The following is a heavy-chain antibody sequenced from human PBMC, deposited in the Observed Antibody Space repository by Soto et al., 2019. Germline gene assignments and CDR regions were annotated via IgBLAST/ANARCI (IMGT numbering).Heavy chain of an antibody. CDR3: VRHSVLREYFDY. CDR1: GASISTIDLY. V-gene: IGHV4-39*01. D-gene: IGHD1-26*01. Sequence: QLQLHESGPGLVKPSETLSLTCSVSGASISTIDLYWGWIRQPPGKGLEWVGSIHSSGSTYDSPSRESRVSIFVDTSKNQFSLNLTSVTAADTAISYCVRHSVLREYFDYWGQGTLVTVSS. CDR2: IHSSGST. J-gene: IGHJ4*02.